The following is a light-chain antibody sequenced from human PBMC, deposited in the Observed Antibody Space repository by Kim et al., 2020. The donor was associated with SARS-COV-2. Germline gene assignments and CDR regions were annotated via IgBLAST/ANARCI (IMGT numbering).Light chain of an antibody. CDR3: SSYATIDLYG. J-gene: IGLJ1*01. Sequence: QSALTQPPSASGSPGQSVTISCTGTSSDVGGYNFVSWYQQHPGKAPKLMIYEVTKRPSGVPDRFSGSKSGNPASLTVSGLQTEDEAEYFCSSYATIDLYGFGTGTKVTVL. CDR1: SSDVGGYNF. CDR2: EVT. V-gene: IGLV2-8*01.